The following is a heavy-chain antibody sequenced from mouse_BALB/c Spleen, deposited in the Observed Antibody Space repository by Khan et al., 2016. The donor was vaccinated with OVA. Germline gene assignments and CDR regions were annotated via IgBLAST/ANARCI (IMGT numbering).Heavy chain of an antibody. J-gene: IGHJ4*01. CDR3: ARGGAAFYRNDGGAMDY. CDR1: GYTFTTAG. Sequence: QIQLVQSGPELKKPGETVRISCKASGYTFTTAGMQWVQKMPGKGLKWIGWINTHSGVPKSAEDFKGRFAFSLETSASTVSLQITNLKNENTATYCCARGGAAFYRNDGGAMDYWGQGTSVTVSS. CDR2: INTHSGVP. D-gene: IGHD2-14*01. V-gene: IGHV9-4*02.